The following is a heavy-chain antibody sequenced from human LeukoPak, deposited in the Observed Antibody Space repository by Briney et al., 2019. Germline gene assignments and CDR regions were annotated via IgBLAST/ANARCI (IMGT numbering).Heavy chain of an antibody. V-gene: IGHV3-33*01. J-gene: IGHJ3*02. Sequence: GGPLRLSCAASGFTFSSYGMHWVRQAPGKGLEWVAVIWYDGSNKYYADSVKGRFTISRDNSKNTLYLQMNSLRAEDTAVYYCARGSSGSSAFDIWGQGTMVTVSS. CDR1: GFTFSSYG. CDR3: ARGSSGSSAFDI. D-gene: IGHD1-26*01. CDR2: IWYDGSNK.